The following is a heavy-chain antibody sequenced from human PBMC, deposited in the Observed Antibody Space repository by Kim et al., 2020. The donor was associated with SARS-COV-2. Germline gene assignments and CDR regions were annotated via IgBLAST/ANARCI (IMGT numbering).Heavy chain of an antibody. Sequence: GGSLRLSCVASGFSFGSHSMSWVRQAPGKGLEWVSGISDGGVTTWYADSVKGRLTISRDNSKNTLYLQMDSLRAEDTAVYYCAKTNHAYPDWFDPWGQGTLVTASS. CDR1: GFSFGSHS. D-gene: IGHD2-2*01. CDR2: ISDGGVTT. V-gene: IGHV3-23*01. CDR3: AKTNHAYPDWFDP. J-gene: IGHJ5*02.